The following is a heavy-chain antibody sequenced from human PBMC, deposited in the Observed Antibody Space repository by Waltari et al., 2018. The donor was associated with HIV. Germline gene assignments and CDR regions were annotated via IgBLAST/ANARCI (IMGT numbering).Heavy chain of an antibody. J-gene: IGHJ3*02. V-gene: IGHV3-23*01. D-gene: IGHD2-8*01. Sequence: EVQLLESGGGLTQPGGSLRLSCAAAGFFFSSFALTWVRQAPGKGLEWVAHIEGPGNIAYYAESVKGRFTMSRDNSQNTLFLQMNSLRAEDTAVYYCAKDREPFNGVFDPFDIWGPGALVTVSS. CDR1: GFFFSSFA. CDR3: AKDREPFNGVFDPFDI. CDR2: IEGPGNIA.